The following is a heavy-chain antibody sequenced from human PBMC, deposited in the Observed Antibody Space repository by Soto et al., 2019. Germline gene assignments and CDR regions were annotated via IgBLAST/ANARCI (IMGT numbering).Heavy chain of an antibody. V-gene: IGHV3-23*01. CDR2: ISGGGGST. J-gene: IGHJ4*02. CDR1: GFRFSSYA. CDR3: VPGASNFDY. Sequence: GGSLRLSCGASGFRFSSYAMTLVRQAPGRGLEWVSSISGGGGSTNYADSVRGRFTISRDNSKNTLYLQMKSLRAEDTAIYYCVPGASNFDYWGPGTLVTVSS. D-gene: IGHD3-10*01.